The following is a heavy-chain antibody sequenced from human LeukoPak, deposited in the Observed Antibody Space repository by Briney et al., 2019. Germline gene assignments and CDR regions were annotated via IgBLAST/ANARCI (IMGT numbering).Heavy chain of an antibody. CDR1: GYTLTGFS. Sequence: ASVKVSCKASGYTLTGFSMHWVRQAPGQGLEWMGRINPNNGGTNYAQKFQGRVTMTRDTSISTAYMELNRLRSDDTAVYYCAGFGSTDKISYGGRGTLATVSS. CDR2: INPNNGGT. J-gene: IGHJ4*02. CDR3: AGFGSTDKISY. D-gene: IGHD1-14*01. V-gene: IGHV1-2*06.